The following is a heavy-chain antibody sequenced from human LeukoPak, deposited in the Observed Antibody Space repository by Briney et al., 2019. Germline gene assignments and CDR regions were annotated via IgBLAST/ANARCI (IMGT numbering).Heavy chain of an antibody. CDR2: INPSGGST. Sequence: GASVKVSWKASGYTFTSYYMHWLRQAPGQGLEWMGIINPSGGSTSYAQKFQGRVTMTRDTSTSTVYMELSSLRSEDTAVYYCARDGPDTAMVREGGYDAFDIWGQGTMVTVSS. CDR1: GYTFTSYY. D-gene: IGHD5-18*01. CDR3: ARDGPDTAMVREGGYDAFDI. J-gene: IGHJ3*02. V-gene: IGHV1-46*01.